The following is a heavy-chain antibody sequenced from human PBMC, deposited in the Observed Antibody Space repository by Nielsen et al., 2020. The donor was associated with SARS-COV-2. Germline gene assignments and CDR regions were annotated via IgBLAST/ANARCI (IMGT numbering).Heavy chain of an antibody. CDR2: IYHSGST. Sequence: SETLSLTCTVSGYSISSGYYWGWIRQPPGKGLEWIGSIYHSGSTYYNPSLKSRVTISVDTSKNQFSLKLSSVTAADTAVYYCARDCGYSYGCIDYWGQGTLVTVSS. D-gene: IGHD5-18*01. CDR1: GYSISSGYY. J-gene: IGHJ4*02. V-gene: IGHV4-38-2*02. CDR3: ARDCGYSYGCIDY.